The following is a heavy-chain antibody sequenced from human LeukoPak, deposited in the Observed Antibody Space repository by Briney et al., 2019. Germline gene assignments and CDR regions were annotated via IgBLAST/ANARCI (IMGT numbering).Heavy chain of an antibody. D-gene: IGHD3-22*01. CDR3: ARGHFDSSGSLDY. J-gene: IGHJ4*02. CDR1: GFTFSSYS. Sequence: GGSLRLSCAASGFTFSSYSTNWVRQAPGKGLEWVSYISSSGTYIYYADSVKGRFTISRENAKNSLYLQMNGLRAEDTAVYTCARGHFDSSGSLDYWGQGTLVTVSS. CDR2: ISSSGTYI. V-gene: IGHV3-21*01.